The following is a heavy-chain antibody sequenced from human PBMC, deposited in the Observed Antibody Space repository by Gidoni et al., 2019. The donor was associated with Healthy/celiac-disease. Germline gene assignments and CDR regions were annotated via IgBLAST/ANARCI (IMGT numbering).Heavy chain of an antibody. CDR1: GFTFSSYA. J-gene: IGHJ4*02. CDR2: ISGSGGST. Sequence: EVQLLESGGGLVQPGGSLRLSCAASGFTFSSYASWVRQAPGKGLEWVSAISGSGGSTYYADSVKGRFTISRDNSKNTLYLQMNSLRAEDTAVYYCAKERASSWYWNPVDYWGQGTLVTVSS. CDR3: AKERASSWYWNPVDY. D-gene: IGHD6-13*01. V-gene: IGHV3-23*01.